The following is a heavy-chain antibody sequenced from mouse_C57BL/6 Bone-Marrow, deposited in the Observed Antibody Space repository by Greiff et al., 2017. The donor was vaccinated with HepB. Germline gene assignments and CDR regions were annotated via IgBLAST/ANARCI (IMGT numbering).Heavy chain of an antibody. CDR3: VRHEGATGTGYFDV. V-gene: IGHV10-1*01. D-gene: IGHD4-1*01. CDR2: IRSKSNNYAT. Sequence: EVHLVESGGGLVQPQGSLKLSCAASGFSFNPYAMNWVRQAPGKGLEWVARIRSKSNNYATYYADSVKDRFTISRDDSESMLYLQMNNLKTEDTAMYYCVRHEGATGTGYFDVWGTGTTVTVSS. J-gene: IGHJ1*03. CDR1: GFSFNPYA.